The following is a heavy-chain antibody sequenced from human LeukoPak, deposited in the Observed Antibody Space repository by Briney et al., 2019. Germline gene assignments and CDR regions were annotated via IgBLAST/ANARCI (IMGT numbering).Heavy chain of an antibody. D-gene: IGHD3-22*01. Sequence: GGSLRLSCAPSGFTFSNYAMSWVRQAPGKGLEWVSAISGSGGSTYYADSVKGRFTISRDNSKNTLYLQMNSLRAEDTAVYYCAKGYYYDSSGYDYWGVFDYWGQGTLVTVSS. CDR2: ISGSGGST. V-gene: IGHV3-23*01. CDR3: AKGYYYDSSGYDYWGVFDY. CDR1: GFTFSNYA. J-gene: IGHJ4*02.